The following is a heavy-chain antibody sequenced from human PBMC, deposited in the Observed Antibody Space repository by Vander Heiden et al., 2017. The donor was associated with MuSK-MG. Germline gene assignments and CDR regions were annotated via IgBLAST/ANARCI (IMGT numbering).Heavy chain of an antibody. CDR3: AREVVVAATTVDY. CDR2: ISSSSSYI. CDR1: GFTFSSYS. J-gene: IGHJ4*02. D-gene: IGHD2-15*01. V-gene: IGHV3-21*01. Sequence: EVQLVESGGGLVKPGGSLRLSCAASGFTFSSYSMNWVRQAPGKGLEWVSSISSSSSYIYYADSVKGRFTISRDNAKNSLYLQMNSLRAEDTAVYYCAREVVVAATTVDYWGQGTLVTVSS.